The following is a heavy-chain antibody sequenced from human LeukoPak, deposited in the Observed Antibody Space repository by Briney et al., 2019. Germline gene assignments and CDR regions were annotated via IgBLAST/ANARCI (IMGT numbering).Heavy chain of an antibody. CDR3: ARVPGYVGAHYGAFDI. V-gene: IGHV4-34*01. CDR2: INHSGST. J-gene: IGHJ3*02. D-gene: IGHD1-26*01. CDR1: GGSFSGYY. Sequence: SETLSLTCAVYGGSFSGYYWSWIRQPPGKGLEWIGEINHSGSTNYNPSLKSRVTISVDTSKNQFSLKLSSVTAADTAVYYCARVPGYVGAHYGAFDIWGQGTMVTVSS.